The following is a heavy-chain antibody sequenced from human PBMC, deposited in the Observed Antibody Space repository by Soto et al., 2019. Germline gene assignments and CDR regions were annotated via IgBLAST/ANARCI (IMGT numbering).Heavy chain of an antibody. V-gene: IGHV3-30*04. CDR3: ARDLQAGTDNVNWFAP. J-gene: IGHJ5*02. Sequence: QVQLVESGGGVVQPGRSLRLSCAASGFSISRSAMHWVRQAPGKGLEWVAVIAYDGSNRWYADSAKGRFTISRDNSKNTVYLQMSSLRGEDTAVYYCARDLQAGTDNVNWFAPWGQGPLVNVSS. CDR2: IAYDGSNR. D-gene: IGHD1-1*01. CDR1: GFSISRSA.